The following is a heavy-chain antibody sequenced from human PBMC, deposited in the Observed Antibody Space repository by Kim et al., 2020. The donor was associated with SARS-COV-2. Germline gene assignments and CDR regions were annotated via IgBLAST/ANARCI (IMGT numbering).Heavy chain of an antibody. J-gene: IGHJ4*02. V-gene: IGHV3-33*01. CDR2: IWYDGNKN. D-gene: IGHD2-15*01. Sequence: GGSLRLSCAASGFTFSNYGMHSVRQAPGKGLEWVAVIWYDGNKNYYTDSVKGRFTISRDNSKNTLYLQMNSLRAEDTAVYYCASPLDCSGGSCYLWGQGTLVTVSS. CDR1: GFTFSNYG. CDR3: ASPLDCSGGSCYL.